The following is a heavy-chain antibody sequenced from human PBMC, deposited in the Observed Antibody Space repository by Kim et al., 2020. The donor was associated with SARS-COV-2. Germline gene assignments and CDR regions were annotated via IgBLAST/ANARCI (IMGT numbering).Heavy chain of an antibody. V-gene: IGHV1-18*01. CDR1: GYTFTSHG. CDR3: ARDFGGVWSPESY. CDR2: INPGNGNT. J-gene: IGHJ4*02. Sequence: ASVKVSCKASGYTFTSHGVSWVRQAPGQGLEWMGWINPGNGNTNYAQEFRGRATVTADTSTSTVYMELRSLTSDDTAVYYCARDFGGVWSPESYWGQGTL. D-gene: IGHD3-16*01.